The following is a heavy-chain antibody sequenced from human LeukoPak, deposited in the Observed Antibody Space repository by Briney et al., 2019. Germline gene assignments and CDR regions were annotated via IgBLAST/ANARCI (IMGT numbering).Heavy chain of an antibody. CDR2: IHYRGST. V-gene: IGHV4-59*08. Sequence: SETLSLTCSVSGGSISSNYWNWIRQPPGKGLEWIGYIHYRGSTNYNPSLKSRVTISIDTSKNQFSLKLTSVTAADTAVYYCASGMVARFDYWGQGTLVTVSP. CDR3: ASGMVARFDY. J-gene: IGHJ4*02. D-gene: IGHD5-12*01. CDR1: GGSISSNY.